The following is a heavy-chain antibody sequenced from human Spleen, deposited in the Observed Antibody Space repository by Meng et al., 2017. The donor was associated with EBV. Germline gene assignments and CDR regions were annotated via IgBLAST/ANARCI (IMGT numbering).Heavy chain of an antibody. D-gene: IGHD3-9*01. CDR3: ASLLTGEGGWFDP. Sequence: AGFYWSWVRQPPGKGLEWIGYIYYSGTTYYNPSLKSRVSISLDTSKNQFSLKLSSVTAADTAVYYCASLLTGEGGWFDPWGQGTLVTVSS. CDR1: AGFY. J-gene: IGHJ5*02. CDR2: IYYSGTT. V-gene: IGHV4-30-4*01.